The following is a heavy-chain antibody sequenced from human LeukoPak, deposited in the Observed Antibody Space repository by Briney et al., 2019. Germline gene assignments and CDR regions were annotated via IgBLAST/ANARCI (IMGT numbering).Heavy chain of an antibody. V-gene: IGHV1-2*02. CDR1: GYTVTGYY. D-gene: IGHD3-22*01. Sequence: ASVTVSCKASGYTVTGYYMHWVRQAPGQGLEWMGWINPNSGGTNYAQKFQGRVTMIRDTSISTAYMELSRLRSDDTAVYYCARGLYYDSSGYYLDYWGQGTLVTVSS. J-gene: IGHJ4*02. CDR2: INPNSGGT. CDR3: ARGLYYDSSGYYLDY.